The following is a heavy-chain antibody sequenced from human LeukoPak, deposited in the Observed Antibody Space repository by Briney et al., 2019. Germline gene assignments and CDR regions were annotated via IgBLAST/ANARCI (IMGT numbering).Heavy chain of an antibody. Sequence: KPSETLSLTCTVSGGSISSSSYCWGWIRQPPGKGLEWIGNIYSSGTTYYNPSLKSRVTISVDTSKNYFSLKLSSVTAADTAVYYCASGIYSRSWPQQDYWGQGTLVTVSS. CDR2: IYSSGTT. CDR3: ASGIYSRSWPQQDY. V-gene: IGHV4-39*02. CDR1: GGSISSSSYC. D-gene: IGHD6-13*01. J-gene: IGHJ4*02.